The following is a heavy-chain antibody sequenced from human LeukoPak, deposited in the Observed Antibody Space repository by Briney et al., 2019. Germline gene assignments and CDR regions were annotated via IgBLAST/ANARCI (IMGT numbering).Heavy chain of an antibody. CDR2: IYTSGST. Sequence: ETLSLTCTVSGGSISSYYWSWIRQPPGKGREWIGYIYTSGSTNYNPSLKSRVTISVDTSKNQFSLKLSSVTAADTAVYYCARHGPYSSSPSYFDYWGQGTLVTVSS. CDR1: GGSISSYY. D-gene: IGHD6-6*01. CDR3: ARHGPYSSSPSYFDY. J-gene: IGHJ4*02. V-gene: IGHV4-4*09.